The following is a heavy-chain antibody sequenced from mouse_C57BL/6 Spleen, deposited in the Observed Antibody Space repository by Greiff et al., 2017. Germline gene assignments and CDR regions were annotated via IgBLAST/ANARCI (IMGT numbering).Heavy chain of an antibody. J-gene: IGHJ2*01. Sequence: VQLQESGAELVRPGASVKLSCKASGYTFTDYYINWVKQRPGQGLEWIARIYPGSGNTYYNEKFKGQATLTAEKSSSTAYMQLSSLTSEDSTVYFCSREYYDSSLDYWGQGTTLTVSS. CDR2: IYPGSGNT. CDR3: SREYYDSSLDY. CDR1: GYTFTDYY. D-gene: IGHD1-1*01. V-gene: IGHV1-76*01.